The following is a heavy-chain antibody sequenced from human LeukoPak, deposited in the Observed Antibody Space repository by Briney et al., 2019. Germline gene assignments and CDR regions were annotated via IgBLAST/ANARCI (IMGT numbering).Heavy chain of an antibody. CDR3: ARDGDGHFDY. Sequence: GGSLRLSRAASGFTFSPYSMNWVRQAPGKGLEWISYISSSSSNMDYADSVKGRFTISRDNAKNSLYLEMNSLSAEDTAVYYCARDGDGHFDYWGQGTLVTVSS. J-gene: IGHJ4*02. V-gene: IGHV3-48*04. CDR1: GFTFSPYS. D-gene: IGHD4-17*01. CDR2: ISSSSSNM.